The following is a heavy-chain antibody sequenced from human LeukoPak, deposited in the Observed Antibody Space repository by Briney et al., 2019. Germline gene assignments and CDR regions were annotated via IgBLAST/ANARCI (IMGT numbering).Heavy chain of an antibody. CDR3: ARDLMPKRYYDSSGYFGY. Sequence: GASVKVSCKASGYTFTGYYMHWVRQAPGQGLEWMGWINPNSGGTNYAQKFQGRVTMTRDTSISTAYMELSRLRSDDTAVYYCARDLMPKRYYDSSGYFGYWGQGTLVTVSS. J-gene: IGHJ4*02. CDR2: INPNSGGT. D-gene: IGHD3-22*01. CDR1: GYTFTGYY. V-gene: IGHV1-2*02.